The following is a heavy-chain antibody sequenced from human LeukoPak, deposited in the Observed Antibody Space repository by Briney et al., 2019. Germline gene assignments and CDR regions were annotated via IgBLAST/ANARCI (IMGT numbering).Heavy chain of an antibody. CDR3: ARVVILSGWGVFDY. CDR1: GGTFSSYA. V-gene: IGHV1-69*04. J-gene: IGHJ4*02. D-gene: IGHD6-19*01. Sequence: GASVKVSCKASGGTFSSYAISWVRQAPGQGLEWMGRIIPILGIANYAQKFQGRVTITADKSTSTAYMELSSLRSEDTAVYYCARVVILSGWGVFDYWGQGTLVTVSS. CDR2: IIPILGIA.